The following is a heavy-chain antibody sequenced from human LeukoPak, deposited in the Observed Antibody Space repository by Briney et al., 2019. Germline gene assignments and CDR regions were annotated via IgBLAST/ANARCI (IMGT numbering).Heavy chain of an antibody. CDR3: ARERRLVNYGYYGMDV. CDR1: GGSISSDY. J-gene: IGHJ6*02. D-gene: IGHD3-9*01. Sequence: PSETLSLTCTVSGGSISSDYWSWIRQPPGKGLEWIGYIYYSGSTNYNPSLKSRVTISVDTSKKQFSLKLSSVTAADTAVYYCARERRLVNYGYYGMDVWGQGTTVTVSS. V-gene: IGHV4-59*12. CDR2: IYYSGST.